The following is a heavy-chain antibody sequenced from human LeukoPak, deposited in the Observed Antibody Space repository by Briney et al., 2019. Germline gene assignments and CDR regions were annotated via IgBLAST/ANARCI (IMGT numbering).Heavy chain of an antibody. CDR1: GYTFTGYY. CDR2: INPNSGGT. CDR3: ARVNGMLGSSDY. J-gene: IGHJ4*02. D-gene: IGHD2-8*01. Sequence: ASVKVSCKASGYTFTGYYMHWVRQAPGQGLEWMGWINPNSGGTNYAQKFQGRVTMTRDTSISTAYMELSRLRSDDTAVYYCARVNGMLGSSDYWGQGTLVTVSS. V-gene: IGHV1-2*02.